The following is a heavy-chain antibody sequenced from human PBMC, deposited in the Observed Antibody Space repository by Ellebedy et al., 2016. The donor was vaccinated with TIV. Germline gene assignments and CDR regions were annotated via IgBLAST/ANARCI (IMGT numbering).Heavy chain of an antibody. J-gene: IGHJ6*02. CDR3: AREVDTSMADGLDV. CDR2: IRPDGSEE. D-gene: IGHD5-18*01. Sequence: GESLKISCAVSGFTFSNYWMSWVRLAPGRGLEWVANIRPDGSEEQYVDSVKGRFTVSRDNAKNMLYLQMSSLTAEDTAVYYCAREVDTSMADGLDVWGQGTTVTVSS. CDR1: GFTFSNYW. V-gene: IGHV3-7*01.